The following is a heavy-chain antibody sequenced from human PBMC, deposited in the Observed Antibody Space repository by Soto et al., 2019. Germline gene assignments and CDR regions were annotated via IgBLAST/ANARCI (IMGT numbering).Heavy chain of an antibody. Sequence: QVTLKESVPVLVKPTETLPLTCTVSGFSLSNARMSVSWIRQPPGKALEWLAHIFSNDAKSYSASLKSRLTISKDTSKSQVVLTMTNMDPVDTATYYCARIRGWGWLGPNDYWGQGTLVPVSS. CDR2: IFSNDAK. CDR1: GFSLSNARMS. V-gene: IGHV2-26*01. CDR3: ARIRGWGWLGPNDY. J-gene: IGHJ4*02. D-gene: IGHD3-10*01.